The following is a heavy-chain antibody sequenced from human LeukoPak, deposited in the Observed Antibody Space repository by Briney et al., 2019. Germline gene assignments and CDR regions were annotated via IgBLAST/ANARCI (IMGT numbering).Heavy chain of an antibody. D-gene: IGHD1-20*01. CDR3: ARENYNWNPDQGYKVFDY. Sequence: GGSLRLSCAASGFAFRNFWMSWVRQAPGKGLELVANTKQDGSGKYYVDSVEGRFTVSRDNAKNSLYLQMNSLRAEDTAVYYCARENYNWNPDQGYKVFDYWGQGILVTVSS. V-gene: IGHV3-7*01. CDR1: GFAFRNFW. J-gene: IGHJ4*02. CDR2: TKQDGSGK.